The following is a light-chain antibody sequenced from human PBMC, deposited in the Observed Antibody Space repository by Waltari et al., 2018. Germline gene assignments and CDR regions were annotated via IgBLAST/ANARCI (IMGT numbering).Light chain of an antibody. CDR1: SSDVGSYNL. CDR3: CSYAGSSTVV. CDR2: EGS. Sequence: QSALTQPASASGSPGQSITISCTGTSSDVGSYNLASWYQQHPGKAPKLMIYEGSKRPSGVSNRFSGSKSGNTASLTISGLQAEGEADYYCCSYAGSSTVVFGGGTKLTVL. J-gene: IGLJ2*01. V-gene: IGLV2-23*01.